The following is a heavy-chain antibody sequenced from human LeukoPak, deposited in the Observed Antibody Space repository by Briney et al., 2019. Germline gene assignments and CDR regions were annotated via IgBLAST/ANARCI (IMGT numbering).Heavy chain of an antibody. CDR3: ARDHYSNHYFDY. D-gene: IGHD4-11*01. CDR1: GFTFSDYY. V-gene: IGHV3-11*04. J-gene: IGHJ4*02. Sequence: GGSLRLSCAASGFTFSDYYMSWIRQAPGKGLEWVSYISSSGSTIYYADSVKGRFTISRDNAKNSLYLQMNSLRAEDMAVYYCARDHYSNHYFDYWGQGTLVTVSS. CDR2: ISSSGSTI.